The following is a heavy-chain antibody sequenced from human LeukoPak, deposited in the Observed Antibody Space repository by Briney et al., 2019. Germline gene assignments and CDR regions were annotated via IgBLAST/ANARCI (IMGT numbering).Heavy chain of an antibody. CDR2: ISNSGSSK. D-gene: IGHD2-15*01. V-gene: IGHV3-48*03. J-gene: IGHJ4*02. CDR1: GFTFSDYD. Sequence: PGGSLRLSCVASGFTFSDYDMHWVRQVPGKGLEWVSYISNSGSSKYYVDSVKGRFTISRDNAKNSLYLQMNSLRAEDTAVYYCASVTVTGGSLSDDWGQGALVTVSS. CDR3: ASVTVTGGSLSDD.